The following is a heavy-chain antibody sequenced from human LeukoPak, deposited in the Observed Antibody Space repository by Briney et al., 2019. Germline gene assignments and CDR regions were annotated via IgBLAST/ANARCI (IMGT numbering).Heavy chain of an antibody. J-gene: IGHJ5*02. Sequence: PGGSLRLSCAASGFTFSSCWMSWVRQAPGKGLEWVANIKQDGSEKYYVDSVKGRFTISRDNAKNSLYLQMNSLRAEDTAVYYCARAITMVRGVIEESWFDPWGQGTLVTVSS. CDR1: GFTFSSCW. CDR2: IKQDGSEK. V-gene: IGHV3-7*01. CDR3: ARAITMVRGVIEESWFDP. D-gene: IGHD3-10*01.